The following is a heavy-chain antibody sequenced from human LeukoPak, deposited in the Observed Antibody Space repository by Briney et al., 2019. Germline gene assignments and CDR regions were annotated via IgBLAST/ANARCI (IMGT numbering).Heavy chain of an antibody. CDR1: GFTFSGYS. D-gene: IGHD1-1*01. CDR3: AKDMSSGTTHYNRVLGAFDM. J-gene: IGHJ3*02. Sequence: GGSLRLSCAASGFTFSGYSMNWVRQAPGKGLEWVSYISSSGSPIYYAESVKGRFTMSRDNAKNSLYLQMNSLRPEDTAVYFCAKDMSSGTTHYNRVLGAFDMWGQGTMVTVSS. CDR2: ISSSGSPI. V-gene: IGHV3-48*01.